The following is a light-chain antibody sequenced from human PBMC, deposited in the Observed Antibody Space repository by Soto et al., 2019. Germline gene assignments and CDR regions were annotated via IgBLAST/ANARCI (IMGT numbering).Light chain of an antibody. CDR2: EVS. J-gene: IGLJ1*01. CDR1: SSDVGGYNY. CDR3: SSYAGSTHNDV. V-gene: IGLV2-8*01. Sequence: QSALTQPPSASGSPGQSVTISCTGTSSDVGGYNYVSWYQQHPGKAPKLMIYEVSKRPSGVPDRFSGSKSGNTASLTVSGLQAEDEADYYCSSYAGSTHNDVFGTGTKVTVL.